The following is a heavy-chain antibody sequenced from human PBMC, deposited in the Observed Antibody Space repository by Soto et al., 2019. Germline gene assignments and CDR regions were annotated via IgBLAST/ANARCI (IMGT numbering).Heavy chain of an antibody. CDR2: ISSSSSYI. CDR3: ARVPRGDGDYG. CDR1: GFTFSSYS. J-gene: IGHJ4*02. V-gene: IGHV3-21*01. Sequence: EVQLVESGGGLVKPGGSLRLSCAASGFTFSSYSMNWVRQAPGKGLEWVSSISSSSSYIYYADSVKGRFTISRDNAKNSLYLQMNSLRAEDAAVYYCARVPRGDGDYGWGQGTLVNVSS. D-gene: IGHD4-17*01.